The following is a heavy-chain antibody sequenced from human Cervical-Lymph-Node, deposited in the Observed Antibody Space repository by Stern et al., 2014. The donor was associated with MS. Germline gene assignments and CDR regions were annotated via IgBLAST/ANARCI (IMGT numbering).Heavy chain of an antibody. CDR1: GFTFSSYS. J-gene: IGHJ4*02. D-gene: IGHD3-22*01. CDR2: ISSSSSDR. Sequence: EVQLVESGGGLVKPGGSLRLSCAASGFTFSSYSMNWVRQAPGKGLEWVSSISSSSSDRYYADSVKGRFTISRDNDKNLLYLQMNSLRAEDTAVYYCARDQLSYYDSSGYPGQLDYWGQGTLVTVSS. CDR3: ARDQLSYYDSSGYPGQLDY. V-gene: IGHV3-21*01.